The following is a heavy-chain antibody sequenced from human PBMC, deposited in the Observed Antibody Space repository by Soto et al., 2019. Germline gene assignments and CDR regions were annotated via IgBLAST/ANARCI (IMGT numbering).Heavy chain of an antibody. CDR2: IYYTGST. V-gene: IGHV4-59*01. Sequence: SETLSLTCTVSTGSISPYYWTWIRQPPGKGLEWIGYIYYTGSTNYNPSLKSRVTISLDTSKNQFSLKLSSVTAADTAVYYFARLSGSNALCPAHYWGQGTLVTVSS. CDR3: ARLSGSNALCPAHY. D-gene: IGHD2-8*01. CDR1: TGSISPYY. J-gene: IGHJ4*02.